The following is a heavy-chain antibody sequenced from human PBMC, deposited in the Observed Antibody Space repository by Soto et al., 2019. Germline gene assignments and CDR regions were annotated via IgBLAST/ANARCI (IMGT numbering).Heavy chain of an antibody. CDR1: GFTFSSYG. CDR3: AKEKGLVATSYYFDY. Sequence: QVQLVESGGGVVQPGRSLRLSCAASGFTFSSYGMHWVRQAPGKGLEWVAVISYDGSNKYYADSVKGRFTISRDNSKNKLYLQMNSLRAEDTAVYYCAKEKGLVATSYYFDYWGQGTLVTVSS. D-gene: IGHD5-12*01. CDR2: ISYDGSNK. V-gene: IGHV3-30*18. J-gene: IGHJ4*02.